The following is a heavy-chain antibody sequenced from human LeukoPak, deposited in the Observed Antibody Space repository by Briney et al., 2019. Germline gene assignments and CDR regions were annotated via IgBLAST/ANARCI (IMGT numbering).Heavy chain of an antibody. CDR3: ATASTTSYSATSDGVGGMDV. CDR2: NISYNGNT. CDR1: GYTFTSYG. D-gene: IGHD3-22*01. Sequence: ASVKGSCKASGYTFTSYGISWVRQAPGQGLEWMGWNISYNGNTNYAQKLQGRVTMTTDTSTSTAYSELKSLRSDDTAVYYCATASTTSYSATSDGVGGMDVWGQGTTVTVSS. J-gene: IGHJ6*02. V-gene: IGHV1-18*01.